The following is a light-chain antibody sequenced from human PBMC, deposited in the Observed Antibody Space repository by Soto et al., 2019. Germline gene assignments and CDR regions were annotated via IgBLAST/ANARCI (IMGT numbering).Light chain of an antibody. CDR2: DVS. J-gene: IGLJ2*01. V-gene: IGLV2-11*01. Sequence: QSALTQPASVSGSPGQSITISCTGTSSDVGAYDYVSWYQQHPDKAPKLMIYDVSKRPSGVPDRFSGSKSGNTASLTISGLQAEDEADYYCCSYAGSYTYVVFGGGTQLT. CDR1: SSDVGAYDY. CDR3: CSYAGSYTYVV.